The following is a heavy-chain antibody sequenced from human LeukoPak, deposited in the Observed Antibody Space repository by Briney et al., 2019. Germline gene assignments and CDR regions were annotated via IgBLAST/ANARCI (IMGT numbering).Heavy chain of an antibody. CDR1: GYSISSGYY. D-gene: IGHD2-15*01. V-gene: IGHV4-38-2*02. CDR3: ARFYRPYCSGGSCGYFDP. CDR2: IYHSGST. Sequence: SETLSLTCTVSGYSISSGYYWGWIRQPPGKGLEWIGSIYHSGSTYYNPSLKSRVTISVDTSKNQFSLKLSSVTAADTAVYYCARFYRPYCSGGSCGYFDPWGQGTLVTVSP. J-gene: IGHJ5*02.